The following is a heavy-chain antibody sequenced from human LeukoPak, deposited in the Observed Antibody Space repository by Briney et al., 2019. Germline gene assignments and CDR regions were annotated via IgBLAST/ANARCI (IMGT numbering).Heavy chain of an antibody. Sequence: SETLSLTCTVSGGSISSRDNYWGWFRQPPGKGLEWIGSIYYSGNTYYNPSLESRVTISLDTSKNQFSLKLTSVTAADTAVYYCARDRWFDPWGQGTLVTVSS. V-gene: IGHV4-39*07. J-gene: IGHJ5*02. CDR2: IYYSGNT. CDR3: ARDRWFDP. CDR1: GGSISSRDNY.